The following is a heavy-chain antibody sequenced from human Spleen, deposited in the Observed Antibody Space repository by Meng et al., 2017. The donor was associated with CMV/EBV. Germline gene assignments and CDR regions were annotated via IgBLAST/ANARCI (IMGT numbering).Heavy chain of an antibody. V-gene: IGHV3-30*04. CDR2: ISHDGNNK. Sequence: GGSLRLSCAASGFTFTSHAMHWVRQAPGKGLEWVASISHDGNNKYHADSAKGRFTISRDNSKSTLYLQMDSLKSGDTAGYYCARDPRGRMQLGQFDDWGQGILVTVSS. J-gene: IGHJ4*02. CDR3: ARDPRGRMQLGQFDD. D-gene: IGHD5-18*01. CDR1: GFTFTSHA.